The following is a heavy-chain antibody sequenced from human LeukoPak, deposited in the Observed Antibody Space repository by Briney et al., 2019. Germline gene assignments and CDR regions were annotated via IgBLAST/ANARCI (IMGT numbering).Heavy chain of an antibody. CDR1: GGSISSYY. V-gene: IGHV4-4*07. J-gene: IGHJ4*02. CDR2: FYTSGSN. Sequence: SETLSLTCTVSGGSISSYYWSWIRHPAGKGLEWIGRFYTSGSNNHNPSLKSRVTMSVDTSKNQFSLKLTSVTAVDTAVYYCARGSKYYGSGSYYSSFDYWGQGTLVTVSS. D-gene: IGHD3-10*01. CDR3: ARGSKYYGSGSYYSSFDY.